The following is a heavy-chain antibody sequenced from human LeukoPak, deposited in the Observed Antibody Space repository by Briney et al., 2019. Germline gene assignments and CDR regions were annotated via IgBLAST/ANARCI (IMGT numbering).Heavy chain of an antibody. D-gene: IGHD3-22*01. CDR1: GYTFTGYY. Sequence: ASVKVSCKASGYTFTGYYMHWVRQAPGQGLEWMGWINPNSGGTNYAQKFQGRVTMTRDTSISTAYMELSRLRSDDTAVYYCARGYTDYYDSSGYPDYWGQGTLVTVSS. CDR2: INPNSGGT. V-gene: IGHV1-2*02. J-gene: IGHJ4*02. CDR3: ARGYTDYYDSSGYPDY.